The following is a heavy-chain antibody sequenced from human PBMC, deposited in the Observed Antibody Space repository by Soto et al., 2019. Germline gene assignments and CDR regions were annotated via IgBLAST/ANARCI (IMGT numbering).Heavy chain of an antibody. Sequence: SETLSLTCAVSGGSISSTNGWSWVRQPPGKGLEWIGEIYHSGSTNYNSSLKSRVTISVDKSKNQFSLKLSSVTAADTAVYYCASMTNRPVDIWGQGTMVTVSS. CDR3: ASMTNRPVDI. V-gene: IGHV4-4*02. CDR2: IYHSGST. CDR1: GGSISSTNG. D-gene: IGHD2-8*01. J-gene: IGHJ3*02.